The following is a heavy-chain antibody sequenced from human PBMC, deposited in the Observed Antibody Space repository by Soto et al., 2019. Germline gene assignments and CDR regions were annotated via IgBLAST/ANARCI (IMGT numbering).Heavy chain of an antibody. D-gene: IGHD2-15*01. CDR2: IDPDDSYT. CDR1: GYSFTNYW. V-gene: IGHV5-10-1*01. CDR3: TRLPPPTYCSGSTCSGY. Sequence: GESLKISCKGSGYSFTNYWIHWVRQMAGKGLEWMGRIDPDDSYTNYSPSFQGHVTISVDKSISTAYLQWSSLQASDTAIYYCTRLPPPTYCSGSTCSGYWGQGTLVTVSS. J-gene: IGHJ4*02.